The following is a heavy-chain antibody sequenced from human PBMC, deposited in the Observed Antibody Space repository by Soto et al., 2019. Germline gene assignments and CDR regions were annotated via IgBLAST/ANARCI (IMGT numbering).Heavy chain of an antibody. CDR2: ISGTSNFI. J-gene: IGHJ4*02. Sequence: QVQLVDSGGGLVRPGGSLRLSCAASGFIFSDYYMTWIRQVPGKGLESLSYISGTSNFINYADSVKGRFTISRDNAEKSVYLQMNSLRAEDTATYYCSRDPRVLDFWGQGTLVTVSS. CDR3: SRDPRVLDF. CDR1: GFIFSDYY. V-gene: IGHV3-11*05.